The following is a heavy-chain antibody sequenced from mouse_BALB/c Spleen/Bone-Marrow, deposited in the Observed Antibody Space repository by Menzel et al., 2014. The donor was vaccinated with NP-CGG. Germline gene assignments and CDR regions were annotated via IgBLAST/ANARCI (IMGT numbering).Heavy chain of an antibody. CDR1: GYTFTDFA. D-gene: IGHD3-1*01. V-gene: IGHV1S137*01. CDR3: AGGGASGLYYYAMDY. J-gene: IGHJ4*01. CDR2: ISPYYVDG. Sequence: VQLQQSGAELVRPGVSVKISCKGSGYTFTDFAIHWVKQSHTKSLEWIGVISPYYVDGGYNQKFKGKATMTIDRSSSTAYMELARPTSEDSAIYYCAGGGASGLYYYAMDYWGQGTSVTVS.